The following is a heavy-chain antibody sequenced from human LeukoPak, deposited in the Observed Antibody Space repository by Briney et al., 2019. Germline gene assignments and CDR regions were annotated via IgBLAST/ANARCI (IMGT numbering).Heavy chain of an antibody. V-gene: IGHV1-18*01. CDR1: SYSFTSYG. CDR3: ARDPGANGDGRDY. J-gene: IGHJ4*02. D-gene: IGHD4-17*01. Sequence: ASVKVSCKTSSYSFTSYGISWVRQAPGQGLEWMGWISGHNGNTNYAQKIQDRVTMTIDTFTSTAYMEVRSLRSDDTAVYYCARDPGANGDGRDYWGQGTLVTVSS. CDR2: ISGHNGNT.